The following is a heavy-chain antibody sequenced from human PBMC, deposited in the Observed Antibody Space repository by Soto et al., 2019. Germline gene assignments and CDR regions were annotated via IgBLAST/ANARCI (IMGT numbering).Heavy chain of an antibody. CDR1: GDSVSSNSAA. Sequence: SQTLSLTCAISGDSVSSNSAAWNWIRQSPSRGLEWLGRTYYRSKWYNDYAVSVKSRITINPDTSKNQFSLQLNSVTPEDTAVYYCARDLSPYSGYDYYYYGMDVWGQGTTVTVSS. D-gene: IGHD5-12*01. CDR3: ARDLSPYSGYDYYYYGMDV. CDR2: TYYRSKWYN. V-gene: IGHV6-1*01. J-gene: IGHJ6*02.